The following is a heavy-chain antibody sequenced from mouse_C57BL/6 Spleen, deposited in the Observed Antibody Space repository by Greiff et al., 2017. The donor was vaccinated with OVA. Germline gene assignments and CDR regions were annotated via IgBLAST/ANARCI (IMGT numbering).Heavy chain of an antibody. CDR3: ARDTTVVATMRYFDV. J-gene: IGHJ1*03. CDR1: GFTFSSYA. V-gene: IGHV5-4*01. CDR2: ISDGGSYT. D-gene: IGHD1-1*01. Sequence: EVMLVESGGGLVKPGGSLKLSCAASGFTFSSYAMSWVRQTPEKRLEWVATISDGGSYTYYPDNVKGRFTISRDNAKNNMYLQMSHLKSEDTAMYYSARDTTVVATMRYFDVWGTGTTVTVSS.